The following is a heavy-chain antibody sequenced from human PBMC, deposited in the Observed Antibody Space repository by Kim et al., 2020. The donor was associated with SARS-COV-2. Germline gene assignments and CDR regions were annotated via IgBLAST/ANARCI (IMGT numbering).Heavy chain of an antibody. V-gene: IGHV3-7*01. CDR2: IKQDGSEK. CDR3: ARDPILVAGLIDY. CDR1: GFTFSSYW. Sequence: GGSLRLSCAASGFTFSSYWMSWVRQAPGKGLEWVANIKQDGSEKYYVDSMKGRFTISRDNAKNSLYLQMNSVRAEDTAVYYCARDPILVAGLIDYWGQGTLVTVSS. J-gene: IGHJ4*02. D-gene: IGHD6-19*01.